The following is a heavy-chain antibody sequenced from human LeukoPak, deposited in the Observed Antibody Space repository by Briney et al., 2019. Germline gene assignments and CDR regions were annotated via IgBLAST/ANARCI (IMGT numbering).Heavy chain of an antibody. CDR1: GGSFSGYY. CDR3: ARLYGFYGMDV. Sequence: PSDTLSLTCAVYGGSFSGYYWSWIRQPPGKGLEWIGEIDHSGSTNYNPSLKSRVTIPVDTSKNQFSMKLSAVAAADTAVYYCARLYGFYGMDVWGQGTTVTVSS. CDR2: IDHSGST. D-gene: IGHD3-10*01. V-gene: IGHV4-34*01. J-gene: IGHJ6*02.